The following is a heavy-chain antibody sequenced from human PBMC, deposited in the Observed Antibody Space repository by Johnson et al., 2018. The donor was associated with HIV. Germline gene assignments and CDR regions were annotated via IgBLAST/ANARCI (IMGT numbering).Heavy chain of an antibody. CDR1: GFGFSRYV. V-gene: IGHV3-15*07. D-gene: IGHD3-16*01. Sequence: VLLVESGGGVVQPGRSLRVSCAAYGFGFSRYVMHWVRQAPGKGLEWVGRINSKTAGGTTDYVAPVKASFSTPSDDSTNTLQMQMSSLKTEDTAVYYCCAQWTVITFGGPSAFDIWGQGTVVTVS. CDR2: INSKTAGGTT. CDR3: CAQWTVITFGGPSAFDI. J-gene: IGHJ3*02.